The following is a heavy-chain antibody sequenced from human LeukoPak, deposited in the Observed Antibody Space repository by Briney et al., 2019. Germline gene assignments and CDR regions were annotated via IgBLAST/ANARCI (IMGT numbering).Heavy chain of an antibody. V-gene: IGHV1-2*02. CDR3: ARARSRAFDI. CDR2: INPNSGGT. Sequence: MGWINPNSGGTNYAQKFQGRVTTTRDTSISTAYMELSRLRSDDTAVYYCARARSRAFDIWGQGTMVTVSS. J-gene: IGHJ3*02. D-gene: IGHD2-2*01.